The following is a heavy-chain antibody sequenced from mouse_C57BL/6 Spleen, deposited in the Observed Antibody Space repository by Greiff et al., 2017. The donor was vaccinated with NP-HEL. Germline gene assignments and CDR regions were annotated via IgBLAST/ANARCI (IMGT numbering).Heavy chain of an antibody. V-gene: IGHV5-12*01. D-gene: IGHD3-3*01. J-gene: IGHJ3*01. Sequence: EVQVVESGGGLVQPGGSLKLSCAASGFTFSDYYMYWVRQTPEKRLEWVAYISNGGGSTYYPDTVKGRFTISRDNAKNTLYLQMSRLKSEDTAMYYCARQTGRGAYWGQGTLVTVSA. CDR3: ARQTGRGAY. CDR2: ISNGGGST. CDR1: GFTFSDYY.